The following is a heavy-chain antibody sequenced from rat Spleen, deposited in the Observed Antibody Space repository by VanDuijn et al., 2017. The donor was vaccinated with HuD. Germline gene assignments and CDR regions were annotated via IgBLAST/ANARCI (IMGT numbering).Heavy chain of an antibody. CDR2: ISYDGSST. CDR3: ARHQWSFDY. CDR1: GFTFSDYY. V-gene: IGHV5-29*01. Sequence: EVQLVESDGGLVQPGRSLKLSCAASGFTFSDYYMAWVRQAPTKGLEWVATISYDGSSTYYRDSVKGRFTISRDNAKSTLYLQMDSLRSEDTATYYCARHQWSFDYWGQGVMVTVSS. J-gene: IGHJ2*01. D-gene: IGHD1-1*01.